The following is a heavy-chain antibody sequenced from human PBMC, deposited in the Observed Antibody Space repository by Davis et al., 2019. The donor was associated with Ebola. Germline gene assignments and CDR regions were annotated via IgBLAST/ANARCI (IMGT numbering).Heavy chain of an antibody. CDR2: IIPFFGRT. CDR1: GDTFSSYA. V-gene: IGHV1-69*06. Sequence: AVKVSCKASGDTFSSYAISWVRQAPGQGPEWMGGIIPFFGRTYYAQKFQGRVTITADKSTSTAYMELSSLISTDTAVYYCAGAAGGNFDYWGQGTLVTVSS. D-gene: IGHD4-23*01. CDR3: AGAAGGNFDY. J-gene: IGHJ4*02.